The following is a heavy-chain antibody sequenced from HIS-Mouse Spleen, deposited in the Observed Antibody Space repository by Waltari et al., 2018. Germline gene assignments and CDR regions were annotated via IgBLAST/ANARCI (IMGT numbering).Heavy chain of an antibody. CDR1: GGSISSSSYY. CDR2: IYYSGST. V-gene: IGHV4-39*07. J-gene: IGHJ2*01. D-gene: IGHD6-13*01. Sequence: QLQLQESGPGLVKPSETLSLTCTVSGGSISSSSYYWGWIRQPPGKGLEWFGRIYYSGSTYDNPAFWRRVTRSVDTSKNQFSLKLSSVTAADTAVYYCAREIPYSSSWYDWYFDLWGRGTLVTVSS. CDR3: AREIPYSSSWYDWYFDL.